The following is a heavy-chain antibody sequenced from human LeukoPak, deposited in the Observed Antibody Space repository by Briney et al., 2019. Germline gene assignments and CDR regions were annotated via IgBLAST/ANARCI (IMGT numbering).Heavy chain of an antibody. Sequence: PGGSLRLSCAASGFTFGNYGMSWVRQAPGKGLEWVSGINWNGGSTGYADSVEGRFTISRDNAKNSQYLQMNSLRAEDTAVYYCARDYYYDSSGYYYGYWGQGTLVTVSS. D-gene: IGHD3-22*01. CDR3: ARDYYYDSSGYYYGY. J-gene: IGHJ4*02. CDR2: INWNGGST. V-gene: IGHV3-20*04. CDR1: GFTFGNYG.